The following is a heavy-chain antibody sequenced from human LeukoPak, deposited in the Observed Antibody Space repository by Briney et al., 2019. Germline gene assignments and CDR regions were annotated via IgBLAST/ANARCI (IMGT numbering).Heavy chain of an antibody. Sequence: SETLSLTCTVSGYSISSDYYWAWIRQPPGKGLEWIGSIYHSGSTYYNPSLKSRVTISVDTSKNQFSLKLSSVTAADTAVYYCARAGSYYDILTGYYPNWFDPWGQGTLVTVSS. CDR3: ARAGSYYDILTGYYPNWFDP. V-gene: IGHV4-38-2*02. J-gene: IGHJ5*02. D-gene: IGHD3-9*01. CDR2: IYHSGST. CDR1: GYSISSDYY.